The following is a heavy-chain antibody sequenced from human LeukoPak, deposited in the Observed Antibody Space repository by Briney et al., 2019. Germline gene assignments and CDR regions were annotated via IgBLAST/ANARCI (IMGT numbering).Heavy chain of an antibody. CDR2: INHSGST. CDR1: GGSFSGYY. D-gene: IGHD5-12*01. Sequence: SETLSLTCAVYGGSFSGYYWSWIRQPPGKGLEWIGEINHSGSTNYNPSLKSRVTISVDTSKNQFSLKLSSVTAADTAVYYCARLDRVATISSWGQGTLVTVSS. V-gene: IGHV4-34*01. J-gene: IGHJ4*02. CDR3: ARLDRVATISS.